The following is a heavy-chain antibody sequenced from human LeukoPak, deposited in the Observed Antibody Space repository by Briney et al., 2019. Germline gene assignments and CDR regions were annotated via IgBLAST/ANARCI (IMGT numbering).Heavy chain of an antibody. Sequence: SETLSLTRSVSGGSINGYSWGWVRQPPGKGPECIGYMFDRGSPNHHPSLQNRVTTSVDASKNEFSLRLTSVTAADTAVYYCARRIQLWSYWHFDLWGRGTLVTVSP. CDR1: GGSINGYS. CDR3: ARRIQLWSYWHFDL. CDR2: MFDRGSP. J-gene: IGHJ2*01. V-gene: IGHV4-4*09. D-gene: IGHD5-18*01.